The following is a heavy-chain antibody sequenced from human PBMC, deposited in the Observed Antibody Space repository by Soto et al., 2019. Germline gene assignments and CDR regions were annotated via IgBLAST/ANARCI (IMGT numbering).Heavy chain of an antibody. D-gene: IGHD3-10*01. J-gene: IGHJ4*02. Sequence: ASVKVSCKASGYTFTSYAMHWVRQAPGQRLEWMGWINAGNGNTKYSQKFQGRVTITRDTSASTAYMELSSLRSEDTAVYYCVISTMVRGVIMGFDYWGQGTLVTSPQ. CDR3: VISTMVRGVIMGFDY. V-gene: IGHV1-3*01. CDR2: INAGNGNT. CDR1: GYTFTSYA.